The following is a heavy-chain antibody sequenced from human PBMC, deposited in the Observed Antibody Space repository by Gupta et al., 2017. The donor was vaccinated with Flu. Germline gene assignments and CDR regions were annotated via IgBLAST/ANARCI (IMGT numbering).Heavy chain of an antibody. Sequence: VQLVESGGGLVKMGGSLRISFATCGFTLQNAWMSWVRQAPGMGLEWVGRIKSITDGGTTDYAAPVKGRFTISRDDSKNTLFLQMNSLKTEDTAVYYCTTEQRGRGDSTGFDLWGRGTLVTVSS. CDR1: GFTLQNAW. CDR2: IKSITDGGTT. J-gene: IGHJ2*01. D-gene: IGHD2-21*02. V-gene: IGHV3-15*01. CDR3: TTEQRGRGDSTGFDL.